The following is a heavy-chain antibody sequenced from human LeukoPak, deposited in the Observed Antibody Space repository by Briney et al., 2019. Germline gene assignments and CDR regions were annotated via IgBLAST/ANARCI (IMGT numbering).Heavy chain of an antibody. J-gene: IGHJ4*02. V-gene: IGHV1-69*06. CDR2: IIPIFGTP. D-gene: IGHD3-22*01. Sequence: ASVKVSCKASGGTFSRDAVSWVRQAPGQGLEWMGGIIPIFGTPNYAQKFQGRVTIGADRSTSTAYMELSSLRSEDTAVYYCATDSEGSSNYYGSVWGQGTLVTVSS. CDR1: GGTFSRDA. CDR3: ATDSEGSSNYYGSV.